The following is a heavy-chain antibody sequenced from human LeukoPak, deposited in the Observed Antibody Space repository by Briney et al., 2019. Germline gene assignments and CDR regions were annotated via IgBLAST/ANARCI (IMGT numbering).Heavy chain of an antibody. CDR1: GGSVSSGSYY. Sequence: SETLSLTCTVSGGSVSSGSYYWSWIRQPPGKGLEWIGYIYYSGSTNYNPSLKSRVTISVDTSKNQFSLELSSVTAADTAVYYCARDQGYYYDSSGYFRPYAFDIWGQGTMVTVSS. CDR2: IYYSGST. J-gene: IGHJ3*02. D-gene: IGHD3-22*01. CDR3: ARDQGYYYDSSGYFRPYAFDI. V-gene: IGHV4-61*01.